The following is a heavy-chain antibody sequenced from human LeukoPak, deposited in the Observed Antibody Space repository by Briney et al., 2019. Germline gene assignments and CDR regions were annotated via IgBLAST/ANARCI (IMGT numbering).Heavy chain of an antibody. Sequence: PSETLSLTCAVYGGSFIDYYWIWIRQPPGKGLEWIGEINHSGSTNYNPSLKSRVSISVDTSKNQFSLKLTSVTAADTAVYYCAWRDIVDHFYYMDGWGKGTTVTVSS. J-gene: IGHJ6*03. CDR2: INHSGST. V-gene: IGHV4-34*01. CDR3: AWRDIVDHFYYMDG. CDR1: GGSFIDYY. D-gene: IGHD3-16*02.